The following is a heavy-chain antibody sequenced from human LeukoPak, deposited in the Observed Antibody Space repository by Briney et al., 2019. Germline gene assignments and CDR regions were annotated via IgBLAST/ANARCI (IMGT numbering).Heavy chain of an antibody. J-gene: IGHJ4*02. CDR1: GYTFTGYY. CDR2: INPNSGGT. D-gene: IGHD5-12*01. V-gene: IGHV1-2*02. Sequence: ASVKVSCKASGYTFTGYYMHWVRQAPGQGLEWMGWINPNSGGTNYAQKFQGRVTMTRDTSISTAYMELSRLRSDDTAVYYCTREGGSGYGTVFDYWGQGTLVTVSS. CDR3: TREGGSGYGTVFDY.